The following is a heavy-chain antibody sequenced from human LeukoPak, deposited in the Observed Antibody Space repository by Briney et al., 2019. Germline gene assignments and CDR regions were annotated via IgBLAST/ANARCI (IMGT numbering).Heavy chain of an antibody. D-gene: IGHD2-2*02. V-gene: IGHV3-21*01. CDR2: ISGSSSYI. CDR1: GFTFSSYS. J-gene: IGHJ4*02. CDR3: ARADCSSSSCYTVAY. Sequence: GGSLRLSCAASGFTFSSYSLNWVRQAPGKGLGWVSSISGSSSYIYYADSVKGRFTISRDNAKSSLYLQMNSLRAEDTAMYYCARADCSSSSCYTVAYWGQGTLVTVSS.